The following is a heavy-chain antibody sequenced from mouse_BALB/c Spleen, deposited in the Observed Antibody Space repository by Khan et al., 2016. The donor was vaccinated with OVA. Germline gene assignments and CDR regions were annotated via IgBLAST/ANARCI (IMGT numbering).Heavy chain of an antibody. CDR2: INPSNGGT. Sequence: QVQLQQSGAELVKPGASVRLSCKASGYTFTSYYLYWVKQRPGQGLEWIGDINPSNGGTNFNEKFKTKATLTVDKSSSTAYMELSSLTSEDSAVYDCTRSGYDTFGYWGQGTLVTVSA. CDR3: TRSGYDTFGY. CDR1: GYTFTSYY. V-gene: IGHV1S81*02. J-gene: IGHJ3*01. D-gene: IGHD2-3*01.